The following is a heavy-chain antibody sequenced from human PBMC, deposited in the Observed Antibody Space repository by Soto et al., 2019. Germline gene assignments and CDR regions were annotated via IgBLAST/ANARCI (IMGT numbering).Heavy chain of an antibody. Sequence: QVQLQEWGPGLVKPSQTLSLTCTVSGGSISSGGYYWSWIRQHPGKGLEWIGYIYYSGSTYYNPSLKSRVTISVDTSKNQFSLKLSSVTAADTAVYYCARGGPGYYDSSGYYSYDAFDIWGQGTMVTVSS. V-gene: IGHV4-31*03. J-gene: IGHJ3*02. CDR2: IYYSGST. CDR1: GGSISSGGYY. CDR3: ARGGPGYYDSSGYYSYDAFDI. D-gene: IGHD3-22*01.